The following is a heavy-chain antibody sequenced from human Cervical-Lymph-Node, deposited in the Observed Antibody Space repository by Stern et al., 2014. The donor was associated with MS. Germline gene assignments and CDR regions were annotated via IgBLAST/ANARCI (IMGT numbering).Heavy chain of an antibody. CDR3: ATSGP. D-gene: IGHD3-10*01. Sequence: EVQLVESGGGLVQPGGYLRLSCAASGFTFSSSVLSWVRQTPGKGLEWVSSISGSGSSTYYADSVRGRFTISRDNSKNTLHLQMNSLRAEDTAVYYCATSGPWGQGTLVTVSS. CDR1: GFTFSSSV. J-gene: IGHJ5*02. CDR2: ISGSGSST. V-gene: IGHV3-23*04.